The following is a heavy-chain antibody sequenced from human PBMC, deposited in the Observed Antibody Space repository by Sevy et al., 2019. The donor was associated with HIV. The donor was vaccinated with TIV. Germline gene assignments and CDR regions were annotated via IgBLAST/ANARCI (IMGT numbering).Heavy chain of an antibody. D-gene: IGHD6-19*01. J-gene: IGHJ4*02. Sequence: GGSLRLSCAASGFTISGFGMHWVRQAPGKGLEWVAVISYDGSTKYYTDSVKGRFTISRDNSKNTVYLQMNSLRAEDTAVYYCAKDGESSSGWYYFDYWGQGTLVTVSS. V-gene: IGHV3-30*18. CDR3: AKDGESSSGWYYFDY. CDR1: GFTISGFG. CDR2: ISYDGSTK.